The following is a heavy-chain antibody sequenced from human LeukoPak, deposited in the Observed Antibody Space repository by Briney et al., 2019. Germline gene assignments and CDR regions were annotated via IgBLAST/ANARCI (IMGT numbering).Heavy chain of an antibody. Sequence: GGPLRLSCAASGFTFNSYWMHWVRQAPGKGLEWVANIKQDGSEKYYVDSVKGRFTISRDNAKNSVYLQMNSLRAEDTAVYYCARQLGGSGSYWGQGTLVTVSS. CDR1: GFTFNSYW. J-gene: IGHJ4*02. CDR2: IKQDGSEK. V-gene: IGHV3-7*01. D-gene: IGHD3-10*01. CDR3: ARQLGGSGSY.